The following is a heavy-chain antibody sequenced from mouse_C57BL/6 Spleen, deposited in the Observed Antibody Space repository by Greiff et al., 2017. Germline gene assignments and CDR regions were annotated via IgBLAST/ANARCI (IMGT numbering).Heavy chain of an antibody. J-gene: IGHJ2*01. Sequence: VQLQQPGAELVRPGSSVKLSCKASGYTFTSYWMDWVKQRPGQGLEWIGNIYPSDSETHYNQKFKDKATLTVDKSSSTAYMQLSSLTSEDAAVYYCARSGYYGSSYGDYWGQGTTLTVSS. V-gene: IGHV1-61*01. D-gene: IGHD1-1*01. CDR2: IYPSDSET. CDR1: GYTFTSYW. CDR3: ARSGYYGSSYGDY.